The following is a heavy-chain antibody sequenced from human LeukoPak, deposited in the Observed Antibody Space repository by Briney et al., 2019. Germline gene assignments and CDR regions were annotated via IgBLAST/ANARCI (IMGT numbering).Heavy chain of an antibody. D-gene: IGHD3-10*01. CDR1: GYTFTGYY. CDR3: ARARTTSRTGSYYN. Sequence: ASVKVSCKPSGYTFTGYYMHWVRQAPGQGLEWMGWINPNSGGTNYAQKFQGRVTMTRNTTISTAYMELSRLRSDDTAVYYCARARTTSRTGSYYNWGQGTLVTVSS. CDR2: INPNSGGT. V-gene: IGHV1-2*02. J-gene: IGHJ4*02.